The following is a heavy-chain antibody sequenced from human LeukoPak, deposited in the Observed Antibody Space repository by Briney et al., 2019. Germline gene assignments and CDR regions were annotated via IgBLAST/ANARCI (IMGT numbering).Heavy chain of an antibody. CDR1: GFTFSSYA. CDR3: AKDRPLVYATHSFDY. CDR2: ISGGGGST. Sequence: PGGSRRLSCAASGFTFSSYARSGVRQAPGKGLEGVSAISGGGGSTYYADSGKGRSTISRDNSKNTLYLQVNSLRDEDTAVSYCAKDRPLVYATHSFDYWGQGTLVTVSS. D-gene: IGHD2-8*01. J-gene: IGHJ4*02. V-gene: IGHV3-23*01.